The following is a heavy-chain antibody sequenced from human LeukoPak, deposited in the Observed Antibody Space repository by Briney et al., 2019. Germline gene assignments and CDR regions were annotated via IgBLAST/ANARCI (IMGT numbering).Heavy chain of an antibody. J-gene: IGHJ4*02. Sequence: PSGTLSLTCSVSGGSISSTSYYWAWIRQPPGKGLEWIGSIYYGGSTFYNPSLKSRVTISADTSNNHFSLKLSSVTAADTAVYYCARRAIVATIDYWGQGTLVTVSS. V-gene: IGHV4-39*01. D-gene: IGHD5-12*01. CDR2: IYYGGST. CDR3: ARRAIVATIDY. CDR1: GGSISSTSYY.